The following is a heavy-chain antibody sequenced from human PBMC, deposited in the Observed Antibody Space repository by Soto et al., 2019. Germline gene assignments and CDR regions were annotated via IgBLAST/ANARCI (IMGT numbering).Heavy chain of an antibody. CDR2: INSDGSST. Sequence: GGSLRLSCEASGFTFSTFWMHWVRQAPGKGLVWVSRINSDGSSTNYADSVKSRITINPDTSKNQFSLHLNSVTPEDTAVYYCVRLIGNSWLDFWGQGTLVTVSS. D-gene: IGHD1-26*01. V-gene: IGHV3-74*01. CDR1: GFTFSTFW. J-gene: IGHJ5*01. CDR3: VRLIGNSWLDF.